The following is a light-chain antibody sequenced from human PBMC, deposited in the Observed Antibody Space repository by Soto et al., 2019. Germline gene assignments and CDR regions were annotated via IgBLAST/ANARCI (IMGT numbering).Light chain of an antibody. J-gene: IGKJ5*01. CDR2: GAS. V-gene: IGKV3-15*01. Sequence: EIVMTQSPATVSVSPGERATLSCRATQSVSSSLAWYQQKPGQAPRLLIYGASTRATGIPARFSGSGSGTEFTLTISSLQSEDFAVYYCQQYSNWPQITFGQGTRLEIK. CDR3: QQYSNWPQIT. CDR1: QSVSSS.